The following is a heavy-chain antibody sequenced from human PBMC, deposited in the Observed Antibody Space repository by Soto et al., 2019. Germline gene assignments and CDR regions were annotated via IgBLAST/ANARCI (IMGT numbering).Heavy chain of an antibody. Sequence: QVHLQESGPGLVKTSQTLSLTCTVSGGSISSGDYYWSWIRQPPGKGLEWIGYIYYSGSTYYNPSLKSRVTISVDTSKNRFSLKLSSVTAADTAVYYCARAQGSGFLVSWGQGTLVTVSS. CDR3: ARAQGSGFLVS. J-gene: IGHJ4*02. V-gene: IGHV4-30-4*01. CDR1: GGSISSGDYY. CDR2: IYYSGST. D-gene: IGHD3-10*01.